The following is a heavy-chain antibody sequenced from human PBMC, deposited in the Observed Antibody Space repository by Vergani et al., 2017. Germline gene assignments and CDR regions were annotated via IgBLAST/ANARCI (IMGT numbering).Heavy chain of an antibody. J-gene: IGHJ5*02. V-gene: IGHV4-59*01. CDR2: IYYSGST. CDR3: ARVKGEPSRGPNWFDP. Sequence: QVQLQESGPGLVKPSETLSLTCTVSGGSISSYYWSWIRQPPGKGLEWIGYIYYSGSTNYNPSLKSRVTISVDTSKNQFSLKLSSVTAADTAVYYCARVKGEPSRGPNWFDPWGQGTLVTVSS. D-gene: IGHD1-26*01. CDR1: GGSISSYY.